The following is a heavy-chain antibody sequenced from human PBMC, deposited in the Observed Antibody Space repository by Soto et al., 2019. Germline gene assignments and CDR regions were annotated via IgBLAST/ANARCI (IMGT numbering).Heavy chain of an antibody. Sequence: QVQLQQWGAGLLKPSETLSLTCAVYGGSFSGYYWSWIRQPPGKGLEWIGEINHSGSTNYNPSLKRRVTISVDTSKNQFSLKLSSLTAADTAVYYCARGRHSSSWYGPTVHWGQGTLVTVSS. V-gene: IGHV4-34*01. CDR1: GGSFSGYY. CDR2: INHSGST. J-gene: IGHJ4*02. CDR3: ARGRHSSSWYGPTVH. D-gene: IGHD6-13*01.